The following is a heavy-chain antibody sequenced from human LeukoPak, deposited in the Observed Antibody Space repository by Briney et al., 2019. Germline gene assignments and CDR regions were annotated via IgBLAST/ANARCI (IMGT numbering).Heavy chain of an antibody. CDR2: IRYDGSDE. CDR3: TANWNGDY. CDR1: GFTFSNYV. D-gene: IGHD1-1*01. V-gene: IGHV3-30*02. J-gene: IGHJ4*02. Sequence: PGGSLRLPCAASGFTFSNYVMLWVRQAPGKGLEWVAFIRYDGSDESYADSVKGRFTISRDTSKNTLYLQMNSLRTEDTAVYYCTANWNGDYWGQGTLVSVSS.